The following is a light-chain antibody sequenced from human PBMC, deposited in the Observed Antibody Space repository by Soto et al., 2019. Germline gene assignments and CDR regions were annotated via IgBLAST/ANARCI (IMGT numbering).Light chain of an antibody. V-gene: IGKV3-11*01. CDR1: QSVSSY. CDR2: DAS. Sequence: EIVLTQSPATLSFSPGERATLYCRASQSVSSYLAWYQHKPGQAPRLLIYDASNRATGIPARFSGSGSGTDFTLTISRLEPEDFAVYYCLHRYNWPLTFGGGTKVEIK. CDR3: LHRYNWPLT. J-gene: IGKJ4*01.